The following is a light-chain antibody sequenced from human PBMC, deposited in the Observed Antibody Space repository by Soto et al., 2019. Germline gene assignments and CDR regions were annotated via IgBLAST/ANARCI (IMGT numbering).Light chain of an antibody. V-gene: IGKV1-27*01. CDR1: QGISNY. J-gene: IGKJ1*01. Sequence: DIQMTQSPSSLSASVGDRVTITCRASQGISNYLAWYQQKPGKVPKLLIYAASTLQSGVPSRFSGSGSGTHFALTISSLQPEDVATYYRQKYNSAPRTFGQGTKVDIK. CDR2: AAS. CDR3: QKYNSAPRT.